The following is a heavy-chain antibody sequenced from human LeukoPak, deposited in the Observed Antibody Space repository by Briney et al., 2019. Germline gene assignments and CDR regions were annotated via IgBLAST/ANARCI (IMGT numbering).Heavy chain of an antibody. D-gene: IGHD6-19*01. J-gene: IGHJ4*02. CDR2: FYTSGNT. Sequence: SETLSLTCTVSGASISSYYWSWIRQPAGKGLEWIGHFYTSGNTNYNPSLKSRVTISIDNSKNQFSLKLSSVTAADTAVYYCAREDPSGPAGYFDYWGQGTLVTVSS. V-gene: IGHV4-4*07. CDR3: AREDPSGPAGYFDY. CDR1: GASISSYY.